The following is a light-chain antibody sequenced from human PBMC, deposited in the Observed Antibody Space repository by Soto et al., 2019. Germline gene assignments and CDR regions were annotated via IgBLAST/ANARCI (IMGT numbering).Light chain of an antibody. CDR3: QLYESSPT. V-gene: IGKV3-20*01. Sequence: ETVLTQSPGTLSLSAGERATLSCRASQSVASGYLVWYQQKPGQTPTVLIYGASTRAAGIPDRFSGSGSGKDFTLTISRLEPEDFAVYYCQLYESSPTFGQGTKVEMK. CDR2: GAS. J-gene: IGKJ1*01. CDR1: QSVASGY.